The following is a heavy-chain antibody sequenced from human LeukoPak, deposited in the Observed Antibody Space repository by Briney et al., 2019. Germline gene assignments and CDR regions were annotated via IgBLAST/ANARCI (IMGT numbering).Heavy chain of an antibody. D-gene: IGHD5-18*01. CDR2: ISGDSHST. CDR1: GFXFDDYA. CDR3: ARDTEGYIYGYYYYGMDV. V-gene: IGHV3-43*02. J-gene: IGHJ6*02. Sequence: GGSLRLSCAASGFXFDDYAMHWVRQAPGKGREWLSLISGDSHSTFYADSVKGRFTISRDNSKNSLYLQMNSLRNDDTALYYCARDTEGYIYGYYYYGMDVWGQGTTVTVSS.